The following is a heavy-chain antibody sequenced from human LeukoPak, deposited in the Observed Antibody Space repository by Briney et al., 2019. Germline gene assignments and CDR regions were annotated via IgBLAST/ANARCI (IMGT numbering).Heavy chain of an antibody. CDR1: GFTISSYG. CDR2: IRYDGSYK. J-gene: IGHJ4*02. V-gene: IGHV3-30*02. Sequence: GGSLRLSCVVSGFTISSYGMHWVRQAPGKGLEWVAFIRYDGSYKKYADSVKGRFTISRDNSKNTLYLQMNSLRAEDTAVYYCARDNRVLISSSTNFDYWGQGTLVTVSS. D-gene: IGHD6-6*01. CDR3: ARDNRVLISSSTNFDY.